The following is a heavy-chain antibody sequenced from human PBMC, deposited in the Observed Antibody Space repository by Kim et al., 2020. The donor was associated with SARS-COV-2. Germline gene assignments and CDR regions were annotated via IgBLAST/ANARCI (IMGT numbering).Heavy chain of an antibody. J-gene: IGHJ3*02. D-gene: IGHD3-10*01. V-gene: IGHV3-66*01. CDR2: IYSGGST. Sequence: VGSLRLSCAASGFTVSSNYMSWVRQAPGKGLEWVSVIYSGGSTYYADSVKGRFTISIHNSKNTLYLQMNSLRAEETAVYYCSRMGFGEYPNGAFDIWCQG. CDR1: GFTVSSNY. CDR3: SRMGFGEYPNGAFDI.